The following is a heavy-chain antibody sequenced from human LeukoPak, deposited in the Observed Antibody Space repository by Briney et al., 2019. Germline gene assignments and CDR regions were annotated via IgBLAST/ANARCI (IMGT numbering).Heavy chain of an antibody. CDR3: VKDHLVEAQRVYYFDY. V-gene: IGHV3-30*02. Sequence: PGGSLRLSCAASGVTFSRYGMHWVRQAPGKGLEWVAFIRYDESKQYYADSVKGRFTISRDNSKNTLYLEMNSLKVEDTAVYHCVKDHLVEAQRVYYFDYWGQGTRVTVSS. CDR1: GVTFSRYG. J-gene: IGHJ4*02. D-gene: IGHD1-26*01. CDR2: IRYDESKQ.